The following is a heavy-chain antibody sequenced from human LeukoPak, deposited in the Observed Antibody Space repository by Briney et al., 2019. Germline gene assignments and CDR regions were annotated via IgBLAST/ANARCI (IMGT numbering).Heavy chain of an antibody. CDR1: GFTFSSYW. Sequence: GGSLRLSCAASGFTFSSYWMSWVRQAPGKGLEWVANIKQDGSEKYYVDSVKGRFTISRDNAKNSLYLQMNSLRAEDTAVYYCARDWGLYYYGSSGYFDYWGQGTLVTVSS. CDR3: ARDWGLYYYGSSGYFDY. CDR2: IKQDGSEK. D-gene: IGHD3-22*01. J-gene: IGHJ4*02. V-gene: IGHV3-7*01.